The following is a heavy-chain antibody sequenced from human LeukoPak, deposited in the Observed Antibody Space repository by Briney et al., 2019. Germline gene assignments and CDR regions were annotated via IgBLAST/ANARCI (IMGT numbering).Heavy chain of an antibody. CDR3: ARGGVPAADYYFDY. V-gene: IGHV4-34*01. CDR2: INHSGST. J-gene: IGHJ4*02. CDR1: GGSFSGYY. Sequence: SETLSLTCAVYGGSFSGYYWSWIRQPPGKGLKWIGEINHSGSTNYNPSLKSRVTISVDTSKNQFSLKLSSVTAADTAVYYCARGGVPAADYYFDYWGQGTLVTVSS. D-gene: IGHD2-2*01.